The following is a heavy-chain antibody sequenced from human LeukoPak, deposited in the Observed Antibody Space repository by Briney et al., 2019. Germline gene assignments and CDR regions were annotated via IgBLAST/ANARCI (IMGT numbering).Heavy chain of an antibody. Sequence: ASVKVSCKASGYTFTSYGISWVRQAPGQGLEWMGWISTYNGNTNYVQELQGRVTMTTDTSTSTAYMELRSLRSDDTAVYYCARDLHRVVVRGVPHYYYYMDVWGKGTTVTISS. V-gene: IGHV1-18*01. CDR1: GYTFTSYG. J-gene: IGHJ6*03. CDR3: ARDLHRVVVRGVPHYYYYMDV. D-gene: IGHD3-10*01. CDR2: ISTYNGNT.